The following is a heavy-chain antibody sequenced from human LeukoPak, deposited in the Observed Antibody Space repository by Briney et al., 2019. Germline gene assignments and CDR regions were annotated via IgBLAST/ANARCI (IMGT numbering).Heavy chain of an antibody. V-gene: IGHV4-59*01. CDR3: ARHSAHSSTNDAFDI. D-gene: IGHD6-13*01. Sequence: SETLSLTCTVSGGSISSYYWSWIRQPPGKGLEWIGYIYYSGSTNYNPSLKSRVTISVDTSKNQFSLKLTSVTAADTAVYYCARHSAHSSTNDAFDIWGQGTMVTVSS. CDR2: IYYSGST. CDR1: GGSISSYY. J-gene: IGHJ3*02.